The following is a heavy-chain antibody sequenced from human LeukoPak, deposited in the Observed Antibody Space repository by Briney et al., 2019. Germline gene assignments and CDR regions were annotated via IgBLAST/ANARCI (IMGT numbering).Heavy chain of an antibody. Sequence: TSETLSLTCAVYGGSFSGYSWTWIRQPPGKGLEWTGEINHGGGTNYNPSLKSRVTISVDTTKNQFSLQLSSVTAADTAVYYCAGGDTVMDAYDYWGQGTLVTVSS. V-gene: IGHV4-34*01. CDR3: AGGDTVMDAYDY. J-gene: IGHJ4*02. CDR1: GGSFSGYS. CDR2: INHGGGT. D-gene: IGHD5-18*01.